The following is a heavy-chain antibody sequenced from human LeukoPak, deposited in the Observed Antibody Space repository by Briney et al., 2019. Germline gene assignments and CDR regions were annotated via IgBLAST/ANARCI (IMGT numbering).Heavy chain of an antibody. CDR2: INHSGST. D-gene: IGHD3-9*01. V-gene: IGHV4-34*01. Sequence: SETLSLTCAVYGGSFSGYYWSWIRQPPGKGLEWIGEINHSGSTNYNPSLKSRVTISVDTSKSQFSLKLSSVTAADTAVYYCARDFETYDILTASAFDIWGQGTMVTVSS. J-gene: IGHJ3*02. CDR1: GGSFSGYY. CDR3: ARDFETYDILTASAFDI.